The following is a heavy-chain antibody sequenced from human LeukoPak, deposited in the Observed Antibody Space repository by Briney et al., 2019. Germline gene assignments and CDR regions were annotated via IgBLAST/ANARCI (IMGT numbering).Heavy chain of an antibody. J-gene: IGHJ6*02. Sequence: AAVTVSFTGSGYTFTIYGISWVRQAPGQGQEWMGWISAYNGNTNYAQKLQGRVTMTTDTSTSTAYMELRSLRSDDTAVYYCARVNYYDSSGYYYRTMDVWGQGTTVTVSS. D-gene: IGHD3-22*01. V-gene: IGHV1-18*01. CDR2: ISAYNGNT. CDR3: ARVNYYDSSGYYYRTMDV. CDR1: GYTFTIYG.